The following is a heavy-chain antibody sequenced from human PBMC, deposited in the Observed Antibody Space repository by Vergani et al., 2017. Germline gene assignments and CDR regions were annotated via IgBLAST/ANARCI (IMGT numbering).Heavy chain of an antibody. V-gene: IGHV3-7*01. J-gene: IGHJ4*02. CDR2: IKQDGSEK. Sequence: EVQLLESGGGLVQPGGSLRLSCAASGFTFSSYAMSWVRQAPGKGLEWVANIKQDGSEKYYVDSVKGRFTISRDNAKNTLYLQMNSLRAADTAVYYCAKAYCDFWSGYSPFDYWGQGTLVTVSS. CDR3: AKAYCDFWSGYSPFDY. D-gene: IGHD3-3*01. CDR1: GFTFSSYA.